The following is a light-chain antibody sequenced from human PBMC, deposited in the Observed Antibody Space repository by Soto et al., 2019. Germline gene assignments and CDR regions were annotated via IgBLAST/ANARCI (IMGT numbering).Light chain of an antibody. CDR3: QQSYSTPVWT. V-gene: IGKV3-20*01. CDR2: GAS. CDR1: QSVSSSY. Sequence: EIVLTQSPGTLSLSPGERATLSCRASQSVSSSYLAWYQQKPGQAPRLLIYGASSRATGIPDRFSGSGSGTDFTLTISRLEPEDFATYYCQQSYSTPVWTFGQGTKVEIK. J-gene: IGKJ1*01.